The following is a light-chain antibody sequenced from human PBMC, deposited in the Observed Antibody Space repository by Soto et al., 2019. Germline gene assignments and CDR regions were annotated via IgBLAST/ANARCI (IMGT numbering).Light chain of an antibody. CDR2: GAS. V-gene: IGKV3-20*01. CDR1: QSVGSNL. CDR3: QQYGSSLIT. J-gene: IGKJ5*01. Sequence: ESVLTQSPVTLSFSPCEIATLSCSSSQSVGSNLLAWYQQKRGQAPRLLIYGASNRATGIPDRFSGSGSGTDFTLTISRLEPEDFAVYYCQQYGSSLITFGQGTRLEIK.